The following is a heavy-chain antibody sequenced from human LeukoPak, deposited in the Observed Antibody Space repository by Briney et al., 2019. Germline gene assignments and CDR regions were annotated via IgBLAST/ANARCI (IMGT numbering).Heavy chain of an antibody. CDR2: ISVSGGST. J-gene: IGHJ4*02. Sequence: GSLRLSCAASGFTFSSYAMSWVRQAPGKGLEWVSAISVSGGSTYYADSVKGRFTISTDNSKSTLYLQMNSLRAEDTAVYYCANNPPGIAAAGAASDGAVDYWGQGTLVTVSS. CDR1: GFTFSSYA. D-gene: IGHD6-13*01. CDR3: ANNPPGIAAAGAASDGAVDY. V-gene: IGHV3-23*01.